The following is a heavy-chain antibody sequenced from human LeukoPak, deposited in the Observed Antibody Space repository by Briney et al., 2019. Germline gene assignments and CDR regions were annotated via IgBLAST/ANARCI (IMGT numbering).Heavy chain of an antibody. CDR3: ARRGYCSSTSCFAFDY. D-gene: IGHD2-2*01. CDR2: IYPGDSDT. J-gene: IGHJ4*02. V-gene: IGHV5-51*01. Sequence: GESLKISCKGSGYTFTTYWIGWVRQMPGKGLEWMGIIYPGDSDTRYSPSFQGQVTISADKSISTAYLQWSGLKASDTAMYYCARRGYCSSTSCFAFDYWGQGTLVTVSS. CDR1: GYTFTTYW.